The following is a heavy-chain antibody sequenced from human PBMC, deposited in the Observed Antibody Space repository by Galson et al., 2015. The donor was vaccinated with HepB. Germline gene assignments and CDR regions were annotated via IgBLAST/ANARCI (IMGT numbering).Heavy chain of an antibody. V-gene: IGHV1-2*06. CDR2: INPNSGGT. D-gene: IGHD3-22*01. J-gene: IGHJ4*02. CDR1: GYTFTGYY. Sequence: SVKVSCKASGYTFTGYYMHWVRQAPGQGLEWMGRINPNSGGTNYAQKFQGRVTMTRDTSISTAYMELSRLRSDDTAVYYCATDPTNYYDSMRDYWDQGTLVTVSS. CDR3: ATDPTNYYDSMRDY.